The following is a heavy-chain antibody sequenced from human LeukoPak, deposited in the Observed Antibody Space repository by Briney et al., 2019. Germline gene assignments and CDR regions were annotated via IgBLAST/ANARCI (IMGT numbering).Heavy chain of an antibody. V-gene: IGHV3-7*01. CDR3: ARWGKYNWNYEFGY. J-gene: IGHJ4*02. D-gene: IGHD1-7*01. Sequence: GGSLRLSCAASGFTFSSYWMSWVRQAPGKGLEWVANIKQDGSEKYYVDSVKGRFTISRDNARNSLYLQMNSLRAEDTAVYYCARWGKYNWNYEFGYWGQGTLVTVSS. CDR1: GFTFSSYW. CDR2: IKQDGSEK.